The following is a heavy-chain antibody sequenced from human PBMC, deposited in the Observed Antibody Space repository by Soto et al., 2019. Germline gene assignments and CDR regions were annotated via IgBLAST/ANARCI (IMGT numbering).Heavy chain of an antibody. J-gene: IGHJ6*02. D-gene: IGHD2-15*01. CDR2: ISYDGSNK. CDR3: ARVVGVVDYYYYGRDV. Sequence: PGGSLRLSCAASGFTFSSYAMHWVRQAPGKGLEWVAVISYDGSNKYYADSVKGRFTISRDNSKNTLYLQMNSLRAEVTAVYYCARVVGVVDYYYYGRDVWGQGTTVTVPS. CDR1: GFTFSSYA. V-gene: IGHV3-30-3*01.